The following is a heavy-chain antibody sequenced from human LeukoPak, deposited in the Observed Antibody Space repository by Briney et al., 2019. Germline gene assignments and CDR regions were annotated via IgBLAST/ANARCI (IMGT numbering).Heavy chain of an antibody. CDR2: INSDGSST. D-gene: IGHD2-2*01. V-gene: IGHV3-74*01. Sequence: GGSLRLSCAASGFTFSSYWMHWVRQAPGKGLVWVSRINSDGSSTSYADSVKGRFTISRDNAKNTLYLQMNSLRAKDTAVYYCARQGVVPAAPDAFDIWGQGTMVTVSS. CDR1: GFTFSSYW. J-gene: IGHJ3*02. CDR3: ARQGVVPAAPDAFDI.